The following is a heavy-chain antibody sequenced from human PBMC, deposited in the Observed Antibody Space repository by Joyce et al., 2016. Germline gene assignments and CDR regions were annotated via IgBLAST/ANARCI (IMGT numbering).Heavy chain of an antibody. CDR1: GGTFSSYN. D-gene: IGHD3-10*01. CDR2: IMPSVGTA. CDR3: ARVVSGSYYFVMDV. V-gene: IGHV1-69*01. Sequence: QVQLLQSGAEVKKPGSSVNVSCKASGGTFSSYNISWVRQAPGQGLEWMGGIMPSVGTANIAQKFQGRLTITADESSSTAYMELSSLRSEDTAVYYCARVVSGSYYFVMDVWGQGTTVTVSS. J-gene: IGHJ6*02.